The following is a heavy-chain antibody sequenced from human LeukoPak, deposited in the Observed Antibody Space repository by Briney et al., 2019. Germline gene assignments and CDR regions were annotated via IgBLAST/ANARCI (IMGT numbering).Heavy chain of an antibody. V-gene: IGHV4-59*01. J-gene: IGHJ3*02. D-gene: IGHD3-3*02. CDR1: GGSISSYY. CDR2: IYYSGST. Sequence: SETLSLTCTVSGGSISSYYWSWIRQPPGKGLEWIGYIYYSGSTNYNPSLTSRVTISVDTSKNQFSLKLSSVTAADTAVYYCARAKLDLDAFDIWGQGTMVTVSS. CDR3: ARAKLDLDAFDI.